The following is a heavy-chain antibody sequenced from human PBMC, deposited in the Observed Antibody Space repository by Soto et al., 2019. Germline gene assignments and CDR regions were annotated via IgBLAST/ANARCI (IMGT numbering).Heavy chain of an antibody. J-gene: IGHJ4*02. D-gene: IGHD2-15*01. CDR2: IIPIFGTA. Sequence: QVQLVQSGAEVKKPGSSVKVSCKASGGTFSSYAISWVRQAPGQGLEWMGGIIPIFGTANYAQKFQGRVTITADESTSTAYMELSSLRSDDTAVYYCARGVDGGSGADFDYWGQGTLVTVSS. V-gene: IGHV1-69*12. CDR1: GGTFSSYA. CDR3: ARGVDGGSGADFDY.